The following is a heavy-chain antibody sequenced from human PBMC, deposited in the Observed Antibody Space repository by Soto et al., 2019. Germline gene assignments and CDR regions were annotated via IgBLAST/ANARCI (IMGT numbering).Heavy chain of an antibody. J-gene: IGHJ4*02. V-gene: IGHV3-33*01. Sequence: GGSLRLSCAASGFTFSSYGMHWVRQAPGKGLEWVAVIWYDGSNKYYADSVKGRFTISRDNSKNTLYLQMNSLRAEDTAVYYCARDASTYDFWSGYYIYWGQGTLVTVSS. CDR2: IWYDGSNK. CDR3: ARDASTYDFWSGYYIY. CDR1: GFTFSSYG. D-gene: IGHD3-3*01.